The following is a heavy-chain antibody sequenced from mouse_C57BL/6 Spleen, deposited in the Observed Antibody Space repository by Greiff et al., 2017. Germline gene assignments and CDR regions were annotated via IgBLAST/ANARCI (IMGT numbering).Heavy chain of an antibody. D-gene: IGHD2-1*01. CDR1: GYTFTSYW. CDR3: ARVGIYYGNFFDY. V-gene: IGHV1-64*01. J-gene: IGHJ2*01. Sequence: QVQLKQPGAELVKPGASVKLSCKASGYTFTSYWMHWVKQRPGQGLEWIGMIHPNSGSTNYNEKFKSKATLTVDKSSSTAYMQLSSLTSEDSAVYYCARVGIYYGNFFDYWGQGTTLTVSS. CDR2: IHPNSGST.